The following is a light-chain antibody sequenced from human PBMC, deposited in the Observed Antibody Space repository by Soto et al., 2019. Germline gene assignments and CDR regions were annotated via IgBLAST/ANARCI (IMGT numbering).Light chain of an antibody. V-gene: IGKV3-20*01. CDR3: QLYGSRGYT. CDR1: QSVSSSY. Sequence: EIVLTQSPGTLSLSPGERATLSCRASQSVSSSYLAWYQQKPGQAPRLLIYGASSRATGIPDRFSGSGSGTDFTLTISRLEPEDFAVYYCQLYGSRGYTFGQGTKLEIK. J-gene: IGKJ2*01. CDR2: GAS.